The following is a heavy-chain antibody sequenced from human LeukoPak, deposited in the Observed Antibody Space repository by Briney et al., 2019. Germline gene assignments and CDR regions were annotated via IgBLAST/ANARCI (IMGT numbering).Heavy chain of an antibody. CDR1: GGSISSYY. D-gene: IGHD6-19*01. V-gene: IGHV4-4*07. J-gene: IGHJ4*02. CDR2: IYTSGST. Sequence: SETLSLTCTVSGGSISSYYWSWIRQPAGKGLEWIGRIYTSGSTNYNPSLKSRVTISVDTSKNQFSLKLSSVTAADTAVYYCARLAVAGTFPDYWGQGTLVTVSS. CDR3: ARLAVAGTFPDY.